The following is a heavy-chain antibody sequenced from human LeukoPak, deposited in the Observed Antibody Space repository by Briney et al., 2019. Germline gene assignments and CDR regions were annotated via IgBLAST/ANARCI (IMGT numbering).Heavy chain of an antibody. J-gene: IGHJ4*02. CDR1: GGNFSSYA. CDR2: IIPIFGTA. CDR3: ASSILGAYYFDY. Sequence: SVKVSCKASGGNFSSYAISWVRQAPGQGLEWMGGIIPIFGTANYAQKFQGRVTITTDESTSTAYMELSSLRSEDTAVYYCASSILGAYYFDYWGQGTLVTVSS. V-gene: IGHV1-69*05.